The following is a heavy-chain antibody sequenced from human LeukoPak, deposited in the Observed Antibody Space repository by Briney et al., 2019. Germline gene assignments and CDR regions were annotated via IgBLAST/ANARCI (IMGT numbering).Heavy chain of an antibody. D-gene: IGHD6-13*01. V-gene: IGHV3-21*01. CDR1: GFTVSSNY. Sequence: TGGSLRLSCAASGFTVSSNYMSWVRQAPGKGLEWVSSISSSSSYIYYADSVKGRFTISRDNAKNSLYLQMNSLRAEDTAVYYCARGSQQLVGFDYWGQGTLVTVSS. CDR2: ISSSSSYI. CDR3: ARGSQQLVGFDY. J-gene: IGHJ4*02.